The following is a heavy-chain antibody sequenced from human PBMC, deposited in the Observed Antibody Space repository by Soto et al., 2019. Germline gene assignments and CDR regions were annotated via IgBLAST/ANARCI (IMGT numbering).Heavy chain of an antibody. V-gene: IGHV3-23*01. J-gene: IGHJ5*02. CDR2: ISGSGGST. CDR1: GFTFSSYA. D-gene: IGHD2-2*02. CDR3: AKDRVCSSTSCYNGCFDP. Sequence: GGSLRLSCAASGFTFSSYAMSWVRQAPGKGLEWVSAISGSGGSTYYADSVKGRFTISRDSSKNTLYLQMNSLRAEDTAVYYCAKDRVCSSTSCYNGCFDPWGQGTLVTVSS.